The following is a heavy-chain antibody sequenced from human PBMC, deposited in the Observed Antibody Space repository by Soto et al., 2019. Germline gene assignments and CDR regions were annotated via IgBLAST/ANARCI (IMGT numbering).Heavy chain of an antibody. J-gene: IGHJ4*02. CDR1: GFIFSSYW. CDR2: ITQAGSEK. CDR3: VPGFDY. Sequence: EVQLVESGGGLVQPGGSLRLSCAASGFIFSSYWMSWLRQAPGKGLEWVANITQAGSEKNYVDSVKGRFTISRDNAKNSLYLQMNSLRAEDTAVYYCVPGFDYWGQGTLVTVSS. V-gene: IGHV3-7*01.